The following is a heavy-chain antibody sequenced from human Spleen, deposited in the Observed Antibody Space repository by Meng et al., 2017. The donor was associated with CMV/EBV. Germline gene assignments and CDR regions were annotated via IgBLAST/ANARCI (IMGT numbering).Heavy chain of an antibody. CDR1: GFTFNKYS. Sequence: GGSLRLSCSASGFTFNKYSFNWVRQAPGKELDWVSYISSSGRTRYYSDSVKGRFTISRDTAKDSVFLQMNSLRADDTAVYYCARYDHLLLNDYWGQGTLVTVSS. CDR3: ARYDHLLLNDY. V-gene: IGHV3-48*04. D-gene: IGHD3-10*01. CDR2: ISSSGRTR. J-gene: IGHJ4*02.